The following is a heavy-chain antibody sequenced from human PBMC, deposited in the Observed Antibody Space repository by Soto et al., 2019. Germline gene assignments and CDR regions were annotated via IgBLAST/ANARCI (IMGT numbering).Heavy chain of an antibody. CDR3: ARYAGRAYYDFWIGVDY. Sequence: QVQLVQSGAEVTKPGASVKVSCKASGYIFDIYGISWVRQAPGQGLEWLGWVSAYSGSTQIAQKFQGRITITTDTATTTAYMELRSLTSDDTAVYYCARYAGRAYYDFWIGVDYWGQGTLVTVSS. J-gene: IGHJ4*02. CDR2: VSAYSGST. CDR1: GYIFDIYG. D-gene: IGHD3-3*01. V-gene: IGHV1-18*01.